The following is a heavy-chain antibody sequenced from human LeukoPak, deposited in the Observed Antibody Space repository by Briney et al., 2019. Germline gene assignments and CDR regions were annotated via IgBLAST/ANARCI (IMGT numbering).Heavy chain of an antibody. CDR3: TRYNNDHFDY. D-gene: IGHD1-14*01. Sequence: PGRSLRLSCAGSGFTFGGCGMHWFRQTPGKGLEWVAVIAYDGSRAFYAGSVKGRFTISRDNSKNTMSVQMDDLRAEDTAVYYCTRYNNDHFDYWGQGTLVTVSS. V-gene: IGHV3-33*01. CDR2: IAYDGSRA. CDR1: GFTFGGCG. J-gene: IGHJ4*02.